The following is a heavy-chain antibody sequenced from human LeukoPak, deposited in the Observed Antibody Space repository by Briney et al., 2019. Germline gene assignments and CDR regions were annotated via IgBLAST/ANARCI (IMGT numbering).Heavy chain of an antibody. D-gene: IGHD3-10*02. V-gene: IGHV3-48*03. CDR1: GFTFSSYE. J-gene: IGHJ6*04. CDR2: ISSSGSTI. Sequence: GGSLRLSCAASGFTFSSYEMNWVRQAPGKGLEWVSYISSSGSTIYYADSVKGRFTISRDSAKNSLYLQMNSLRADDTDVYYCAELGITMIGGVWGKGPTVTISS. CDR3: AELGITMIGGV.